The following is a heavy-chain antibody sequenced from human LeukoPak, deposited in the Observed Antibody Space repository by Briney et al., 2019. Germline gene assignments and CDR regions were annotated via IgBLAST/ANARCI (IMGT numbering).Heavy chain of an antibody. J-gene: IGHJ4*02. CDR3: ASLSGYYGFDY. V-gene: IGHV4-59*01. Sequence: PSETLSLTCTVSGGSISSYYWSWIRQPPGKGLELIGYIYYSGSTNYNPSLKSRVTISVDTSKNQFSLKLSSVTAADTAVYYCASLSGYYGFDYWGQGTLVTVSS. D-gene: IGHD3-22*01. CDR2: IYYSGST. CDR1: GGSISSYY.